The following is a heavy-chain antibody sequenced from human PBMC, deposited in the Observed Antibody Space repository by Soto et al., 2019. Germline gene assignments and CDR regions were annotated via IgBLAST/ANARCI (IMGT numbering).Heavy chain of an antibody. D-gene: IGHD3-22*01. V-gene: IGHV3-21*01. Sequence: EVQLVESGGGLVKPGGSLRLSCAASGLTFSSYSMNWVRRAPGKGLEWVSSISSSSSYIYYADSVKGRFTISRDNAKNSLYLQMNSLRAEDTAVYYCARLTYYDSSGYYCYWGPGTLVTVSS. J-gene: IGHJ4*02. CDR1: GLTFSSYS. CDR3: ARLTYYDSSGYYCY. CDR2: ISSSSSYI.